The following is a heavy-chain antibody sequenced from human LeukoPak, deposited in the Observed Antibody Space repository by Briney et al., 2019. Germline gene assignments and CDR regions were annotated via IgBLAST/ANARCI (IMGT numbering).Heavy chain of an antibody. CDR3: ARRYCSSTSCYFMDV. D-gene: IGHD2-2*01. CDR1: GFNFDDYG. J-gene: IGHJ6*02. Sequence: PGGSLRLSCAASGFNFDDYGMSWVRQAPGKGLEWVTGINWNCGSTGYADSVKGRFTISRDNAKNSLYLQMNSLRAEDTALYHCARRYCSSTSCYFMDVWGQGTTVTVSS. CDR2: INWNCGST. V-gene: IGHV3-20*01.